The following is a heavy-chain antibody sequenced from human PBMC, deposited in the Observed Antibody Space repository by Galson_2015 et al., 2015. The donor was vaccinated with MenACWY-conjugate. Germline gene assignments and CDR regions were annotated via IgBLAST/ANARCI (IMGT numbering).Heavy chain of an antibody. CDR3: AQGAGSRRFDP. CDR1: GVTFSSYA. Sequence: SLRISCAASGVTFSSYAMSWVRQGPGKGLEWVSSISTTGGTTYYADSVKGRFTISRDNSKNTLYLQMNSLRAGDTAVYYCAQGAGSRRFDPWGQGTLVNVAS. V-gene: IGHV3-23*01. CDR2: ISTTGGTT. J-gene: IGHJ5*02. D-gene: IGHD3-10*01.